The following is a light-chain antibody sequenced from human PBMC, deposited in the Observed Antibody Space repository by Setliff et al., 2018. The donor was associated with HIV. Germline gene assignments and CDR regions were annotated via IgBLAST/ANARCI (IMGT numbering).Light chain of an antibody. CDR2: EVS. J-gene: IGLJ1*01. Sequence: QSALTQPPSVSGSPGQSVTISCTGTSSDVGSYNHVSWYQQPPGTVPKLMIYEVSNRPSGVSNRFSGSKSGNTASLTISGLQAEDEADYYCSSYTSSSSYVFGTGTKVTVL. V-gene: IGLV2-18*02. CDR1: SSDVGSYNH. CDR3: SSYTSSSSYV.